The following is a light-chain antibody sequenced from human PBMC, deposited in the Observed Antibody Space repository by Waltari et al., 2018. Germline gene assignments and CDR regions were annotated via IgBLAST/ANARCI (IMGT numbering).Light chain of an antibody. CDR2: EVN. CDR1: SSDVGGYNY. Sequence: QSALTQPPSASGSPGQSVTISCTGTSSDVGGYNYVSWYQHHPGKAPKFMVYEVNKRPSGVPDRFSGSKSGNTASLTVSGLQAEDESDYYCSSYAGSNHLVFGGGTKLTVL. J-gene: IGLJ3*02. V-gene: IGLV2-8*01. CDR3: SSYAGSNHLV.